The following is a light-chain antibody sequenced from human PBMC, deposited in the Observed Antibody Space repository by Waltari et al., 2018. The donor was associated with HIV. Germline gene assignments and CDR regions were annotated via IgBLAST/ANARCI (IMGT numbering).Light chain of an antibody. CDR3: QKYNSAPLT. J-gene: IGKJ4*01. Sequence: DIQMTQSPSSLSASLGDRVTVTCRASQGIGNYLAWYHQRPGTVPELLIFAASTLQSGVPSRFSGSGSGTNFTLTNNSLQPEDVGTYYCQKYNSAPLTIGGGTKVEIK. CDR1: QGIGNY. CDR2: AAS. V-gene: IGKV1-27*01.